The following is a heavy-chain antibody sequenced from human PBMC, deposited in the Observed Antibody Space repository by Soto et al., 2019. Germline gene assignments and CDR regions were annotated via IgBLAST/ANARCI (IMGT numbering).Heavy chain of an antibody. J-gene: IGHJ6*02. D-gene: IGHD1-26*01. CDR3: ASVGATTRLYYYGMDV. CDR2: IIPIFGTA. CDR1: GGTFSSYA. Sequence: SVKVSCKSSGGTFSSYAISWVRQAPGQGLEWMGGIIPIFGTANYAQKFQGRVTITADKSTSTAYMELSSLRSEDTAVYYCASVGATTRLYYYGMDVWGQGSTVTVSS. V-gene: IGHV1-69*06.